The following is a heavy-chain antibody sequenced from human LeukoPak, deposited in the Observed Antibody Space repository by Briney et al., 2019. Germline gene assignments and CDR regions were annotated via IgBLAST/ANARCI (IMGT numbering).Heavy chain of an antibody. D-gene: IGHD3-10*01. Sequence: GGSLRLSCAASGFTFSTYNMNWVRQAPGKGLEWVSSISGSSSYIYYADSVKGRFSISRDNAKNSLYLQMNSLRAEDTALYYCAKDVIGGFGELLDYWGQGTLVTVSS. CDR2: ISGSSSYI. CDR1: GFTFSTYN. V-gene: IGHV3-21*04. J-gene: IGHJ4*02. CDR3: AKDVIGGFGELLDY.